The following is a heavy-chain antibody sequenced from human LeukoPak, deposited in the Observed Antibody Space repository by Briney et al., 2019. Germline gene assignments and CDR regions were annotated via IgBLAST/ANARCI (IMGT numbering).Heavy chain of an antibody. Sequence: GGSLRLSCAASGFTFSNYGMNWVRQAPGKGLEWVSYISSSSSTIYYADSVKGRFTISRDNAKNSLYLQMNSLRAEDTAVYYCARDSSGYWGSYYYMDVWGKGTTVTVSS. CDR3: ARDSSGYWGSYYYMDV. CDR2: ISSSSSTI. J-gene: IGHJ6*03. V-gene: IGHV3-48*01. CDR1: GFTFSNYG. D-gene: IGHD3-22*01.